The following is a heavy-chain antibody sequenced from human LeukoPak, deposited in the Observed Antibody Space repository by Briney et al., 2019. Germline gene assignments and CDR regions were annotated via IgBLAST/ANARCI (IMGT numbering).Heavy chain of an antibody. V-gene: IGHV1-2*02. D-gene: IGHD6-19*01. CDR2: INPNSGGT. CDR3: AGDVASTAEPFDY. CDR1: GYTFTAYY. Sequence: GASVKVSSKASGYTFTAYYMHWVRQAPGQGLEWMGWINPNSGGTNYAQKFQGRVTMTRDTSISTASKELRRLRSDDTAAYYYAGDVASTAEPFDYWGQGTLVTVSS. J-gene: IGHJ4*02.